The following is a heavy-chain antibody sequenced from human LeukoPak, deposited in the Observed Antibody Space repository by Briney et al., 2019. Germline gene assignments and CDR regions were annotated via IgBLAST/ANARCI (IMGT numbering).Heavy chain of an antibody. V-gene: IGHV1-69*13. J-gene: IGHJ4*02. CDR2: IIPIFGTA. CDR3: ARARIVVVPAAMEYYFDY. D-gene: IGHD2-2*01. CDR1: GGTFSSYA. Sequence: SVKVSCKASGGTFSSYAISWVRQAPGQGLEWMGAIIPIFGTANYAQKFQGRVTITADESTSTAYMELSSLRSEDTAVYYCARARIVVVPAAMEYYFDYWGQGTLVTVSS.